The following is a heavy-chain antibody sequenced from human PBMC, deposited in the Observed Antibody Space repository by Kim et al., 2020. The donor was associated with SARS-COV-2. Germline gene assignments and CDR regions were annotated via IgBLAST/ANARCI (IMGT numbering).Heavy chain of an antibody. CDR3: AKTAFRCIAAAGDYYYYYGMDV. J-gene: IGHJ6*02. CDR1: GFTFSSYG. D-gene: IGHD6-13*01. V-gene: IGHV3-30*18. Sequence: GGSLRLSCAASGFTFSSYGMHWVRQAPGKGVEWVSVISWDGSNKYYADSVKGRFTISRDNPKNTLYLQMNSLRAEDTAVYYCAKTAFRCIAAAGDYYYYYGMDVWGQGTTVTVSS. CDR2: ISWDGSNK.